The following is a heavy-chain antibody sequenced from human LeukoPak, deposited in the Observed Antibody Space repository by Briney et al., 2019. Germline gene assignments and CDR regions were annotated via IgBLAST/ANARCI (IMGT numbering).Heavy chain of an antibody. J-gene: IGHJ6*02. CDR3: ARGYTHGLDV. V-gene: IGHV3-21*01. CDR2: ISGSNNYI. D-gene: IGHD5-18*01. Sequence: GGSLRLSCAASGFTFSSYIMNWVRQAPGQGLEWVSSISGSNNYIYYADSVKGRFTISRDNAKNSLYLQMNSLRADDTAVYYCARGYTHGLDVWGQGTTVTVSS. CDR1: GFTFSSYI.